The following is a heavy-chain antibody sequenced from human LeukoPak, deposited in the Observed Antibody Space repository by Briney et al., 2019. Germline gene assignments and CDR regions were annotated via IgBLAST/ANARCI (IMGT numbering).Heavy chain of an antibody. CDR1: GFSLSTSGMC. CDR2: IDWDDDK. Sequence: SGPALVKPTQTLTLTCTFSGFSLSTSGMCVSWIRQPPGKALEWLARIDWDDDKYYSTSLKTRLTISKDTSKNQVFLTMTNMDPVDTATYYCARILLHGGIPYSDYWGQGTPVTVSS. V-gene: IGHV2-70*11. J-gene: IGHJ4*02. D-gene: IGHD2-15*01. CDR3: ARILLHGGIPYSDY.